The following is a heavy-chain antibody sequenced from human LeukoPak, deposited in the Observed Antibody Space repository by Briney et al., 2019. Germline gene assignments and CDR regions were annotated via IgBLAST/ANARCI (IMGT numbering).Heavy chain of an antibody. Sequence: GGSLRLSCEASGFTFRDSWMTWARQTPGKGLEWVANIKTDGSEKYYVDSVKGRFTISRDNAKNSLYLQMNSLRAEDTAVYYCARPRSSGWYVDYWGQGTLVTVSS. J-gene: IGHJ4*02. CDR1: GFTFRDSW. CDR3: ARPRSSGWYVDY. CDR2: IKTDGSEK. D-gene: IGHD6-19*01. V-gene: IGHV3-7*01.